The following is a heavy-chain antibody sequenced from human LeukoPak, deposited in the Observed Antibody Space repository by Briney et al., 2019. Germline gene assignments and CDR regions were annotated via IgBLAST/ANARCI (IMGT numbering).Heavy chain of an antibody. V-gene: IGHV1-8*01. CDR1: GYTFTSYD. CDR2: MNPNSGNT. D-gene: IGHD5-12*01. J-gene: IGHJ4*02. CDR3: ARRSSGYDGYYFDY. Sequence: EASVNVSCKASGYTFTSYDINWVRQATGQGLEWMGWMNPNSGNTGYAQKFQGRVTMTRNTSISTAYMELSSLRSEDTAVYYCARRSSGYDGYYFDYWGQGTLVTVSS.